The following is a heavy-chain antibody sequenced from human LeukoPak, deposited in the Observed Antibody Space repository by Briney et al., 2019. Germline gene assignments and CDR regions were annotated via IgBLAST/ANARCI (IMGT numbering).Heavy chain of an antibody. J-gene: IGHJ6*03. CDR2: IYYSGST. CDR1: GGSINSGNYY. V-gene: IGHV4-39*01. CDR3: ARQSNGYGYGYYYYYYYMDV. D-gene: IGHD5-18*01. Sequence: SETLSLTCSVSGGSINSGNYYWGWIRQPPGKGLEWIGSIYYSGSTYYSPSLKSRVTISVDTSKNQFSLKLSSVTAADTAVYYCARQSNGYGYGYYYYYYYMDVWGKGTTVTVSS.